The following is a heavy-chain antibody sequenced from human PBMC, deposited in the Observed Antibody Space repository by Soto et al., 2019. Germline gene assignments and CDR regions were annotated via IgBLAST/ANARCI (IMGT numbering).Heavy chain of an antibody. V-gene: IGHV1-69*13. CDR1: GGTFSSYA. CDR2: IIPIFGTA. J-gene: IGHJ6*02. CDR3: AREITIFGVVIIPVSDPVYYYYGMDV. Sequence: VASVKVSCKASGGTFSSYAISWVRQAPGQGLEWMGGIIPIFGTANYAQKFQGRVTITADESTSTAYMELSSLRSEDAAVYYCAREITIFGVVIIPVSDPVYYYYGMDVWGQGTTVTVSS. D-gene: IGHD3-3*01.